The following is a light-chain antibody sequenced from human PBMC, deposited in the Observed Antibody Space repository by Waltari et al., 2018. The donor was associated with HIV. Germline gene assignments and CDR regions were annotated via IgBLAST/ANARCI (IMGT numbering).Light chain of an antibody. J-gene: IGKJ1*01. CDR1: QDITTY. V-gene: IGKV1-39*01. CDR3: QQSYSTPWT. CDR2: VAS. Sequence: DIKMTQSPSSLSASVGDRVTLTCRASQDITTYLNWYQQKSGEAPKLLIYVASRLQSEVTSRFSGSGSGTDFTLTINSLQPEDFATYYCQQSYSTPWTFGQGTKV.